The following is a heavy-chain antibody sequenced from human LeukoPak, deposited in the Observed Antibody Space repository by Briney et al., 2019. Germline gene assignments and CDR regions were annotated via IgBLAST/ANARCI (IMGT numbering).Heavy chain of an antibody. CDR3: AKDLALVYSYGYFDY. CDR2: ISGSGGST. Sequence: PGGSLRLSCAASGFTFSSYAMSWVRQAPGKGLEWVSAISGSGGSTYYADSVKGRFTISRDNSKNTLYLQMNSLRAEDTAVYYCAKDLALVYSYGYFDYWGQGTLVTVSS. CDR1: GFTFSSYA. D-gene: IGHD5-18*01. V-gene: IGHV3-23*01. J-gene: IGHJ4*02.